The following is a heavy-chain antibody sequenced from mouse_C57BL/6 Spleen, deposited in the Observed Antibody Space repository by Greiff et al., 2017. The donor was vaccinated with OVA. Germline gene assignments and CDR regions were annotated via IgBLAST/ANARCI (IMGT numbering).Heavy chain of an antibody. CDR1: GFNIKDYY. CDR2: VDPEDGDT. CDR3: TLGLRPRAMDY. D-gene: IGHD2-2*01. Sequence: VQLQQSGAELVRPGASVKLSCTASGFNIKDYYMHWVKQRPEQGLEWIGRVDPEDGDTDYAPKFQGKATMTVDTSSNTAYLQLSSLTSEDTAGDYCTLGLRPRAMDYWGQGTSVTVSS. J-gene: IGHJ4*01. V-gene: IGHV14-1*01.